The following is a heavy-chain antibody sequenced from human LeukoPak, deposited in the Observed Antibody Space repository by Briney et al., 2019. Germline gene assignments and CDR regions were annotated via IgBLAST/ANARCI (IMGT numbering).Heavy chain of an antibody. CDR3: AREKEVLYAEESYYYYGMDV. V-gene: IGHV3-7*01. Sequence: PGGSLRLSCAASGFTFSSYAMHWVRQAPGKGLEWVANIKQDGSEKYYVDSVKGRFTISRDNAKNSLYLQMNSLRAEDTAVYYCAREKEVLYAEESYYYYGMDVWGQGTTVTVSS. CDR1: GFTFSSYA. D-gene: IGHD4-17*01. J-gene: IGHJ6*02. CDR2: IKQDGSEK.